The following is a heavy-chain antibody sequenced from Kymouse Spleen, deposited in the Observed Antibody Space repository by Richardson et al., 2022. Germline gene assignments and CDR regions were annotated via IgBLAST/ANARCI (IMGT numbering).Heavy chain of an antibody. J-gene: IGHJ4*02. Sequence: QVQLQQWGAGLLKPSETLSLTCAVYGGSFSGYYWSWIRQPPGKGLEWIGEINHSGSTNYNPSLKSRVTISVDTSKNQFSLKLSSVTAADTAVYYCARGDDSSGYYLSYFDYWGQGTLVTVSS. CDR1: GGSFSGYY. CDR2: INHSGST. CDR3: ARGDDSSGYYLSYFDY. V-gene: IGHV4-34*01. D-gene: IGHD3-22*01.